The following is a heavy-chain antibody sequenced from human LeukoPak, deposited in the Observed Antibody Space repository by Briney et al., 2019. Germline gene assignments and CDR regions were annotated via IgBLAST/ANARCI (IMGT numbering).Heavy chain of an antibody. CDR3: ASRDYYGSGSYAFDI. D-gene: IGHD3-10*01. Sequence: AGGSLRLSCAASGFTFSSYLMHWVRQAPGKGLVWVSRINSDGSSTSYADSVKGRFTISRDNAKNTLYLQMNSLRAEDTAVYYCASRDYYGSGSYAFDIWGQGTMVTVSS. CDR1: GFTFSSYL. J-gene: IGHJ3*02. CDR2: INSDGSST. V-gene: IGHV3-74*01.